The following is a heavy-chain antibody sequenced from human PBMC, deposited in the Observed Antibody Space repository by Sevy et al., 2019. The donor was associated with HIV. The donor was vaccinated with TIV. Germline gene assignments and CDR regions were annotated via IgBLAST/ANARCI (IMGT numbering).Heavy chain of an antibody. D-gene: IGHD3-22*01. CDR3: ATSYYDSSGYSHLFYYGMDV. CDR2: FIPLFDTT. V-gene: IGHV1-69*13. CDR1: GGTFINFA. J-gene: IGHJ6*02. Sequence: ASVKVSCKTSGGTFINFAITWVRQAPGQGLEWMGGFIPLFDTTNYSQKFQGRVTLTADGSTATAYMELSSLRSEDTAGYYCATSYYDSSGYSHLFYYGMDVWGQGTTVTVSS.